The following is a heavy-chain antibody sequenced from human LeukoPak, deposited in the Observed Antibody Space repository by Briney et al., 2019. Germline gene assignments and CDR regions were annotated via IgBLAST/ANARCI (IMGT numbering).Heavy chain of an antibody. CDR2: ISAYNGNT. D-gene: IGHD6-19*01. Sequence: ASVKVSCKASGYTFTSYGISWVRQAPGQGLERMGWISAYNGNTNYAQKLQGRVTMTTDTSTSTAYMELRSLRSDDTAVYYCAREGLAVAEVSDYYYYGMDVWGQGTTVTVSS. J-gene: IGHJ6*02. CDR1: GYTFTSYG. CDR3: AREGLAVAEVSDYYYYGMDV. V-gene: IGHV1-18*01.